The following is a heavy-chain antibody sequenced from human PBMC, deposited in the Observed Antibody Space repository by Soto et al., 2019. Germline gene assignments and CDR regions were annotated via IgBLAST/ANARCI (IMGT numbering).Heavy chain of an antibody. Sequence: ASVKVSCKASGYTFTSYAMHWVRQAPGQRLEWMGWINAGHGNTKYSPKFQGRLTITRDTFANTVYMELSSLRSEDTAVYYCARVHSGVESLWGQGTTVTVSS. CDR1: GYTFTSYA. CDR3: ARVHSGVESL. V-gene: IGHV1-3*01. CDR2: INAGHGNT. D-gene: IGHD7-27*01. J-gene: IGHJ6*01.